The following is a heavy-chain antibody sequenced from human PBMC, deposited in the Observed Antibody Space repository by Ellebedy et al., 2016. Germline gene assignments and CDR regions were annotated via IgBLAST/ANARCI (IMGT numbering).Heavy chain of an antibody. Sequence: GGSLRLXXEASGFTFSNSWMGWVRQAPGKGLEWVANIKKDGSEKYYVDSVKGRFTISRDNAKNSLYLQMNSLRVEDTAVYYCARGRNHAFDMWGQGTLVTVSS. J-gene: IGHJ3*02. V-gene: IGHV3-7*02. CDR3: ARGRNHAFDM. CDR2: IKKDGSEK. CDR1: GFTFSNSW.